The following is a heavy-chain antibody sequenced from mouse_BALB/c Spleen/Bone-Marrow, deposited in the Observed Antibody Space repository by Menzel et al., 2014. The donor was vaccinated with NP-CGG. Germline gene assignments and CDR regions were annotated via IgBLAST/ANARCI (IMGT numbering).Heavy chain of an antibody. CDR1: GYTFTSYT. J-gene: IGHJ3*01. V-gene: IGHV1-4*01. CDR3: ARDWTIPFAY. CDR2: INPSSGYT. D-gene: IGHD1-1*02. Sequence: QVHVKQSGAELARPGASVKMSCKASGYTFTSYTMLWVKQRPGQGLEWIGYINPSSGYTNYNQKFKDKATLTADKSSSTAYMQLSSLTSEDSAVYYCARDWTIPFAYWGQGTLVTVSA.